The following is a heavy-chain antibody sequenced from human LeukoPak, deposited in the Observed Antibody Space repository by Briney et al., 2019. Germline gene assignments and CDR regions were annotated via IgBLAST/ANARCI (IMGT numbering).Heavy chain of an antibody. CDR3: ASNKGQWLFSD. CDR1: GGSISSYY. CDR2: IYFSGST. D-gene: IGHD6-19*01. Sequence: SETLSLTCTVSGGSISSYYWNWIRQPPGKGLEWIGNIYFSGSTNYNPSLKSRVTISVDTSKNQFSLRLSSVTAADTAVYYCASNKGQWLFSDWGQGTLVTVSS. V-gene: IGHV4-59*08. J-gene: IGHJ4*02.